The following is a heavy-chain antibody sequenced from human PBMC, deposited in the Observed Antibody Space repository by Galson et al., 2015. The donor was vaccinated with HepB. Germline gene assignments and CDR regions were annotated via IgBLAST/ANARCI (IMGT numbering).Heavy chain of an antibody. CDR3: ARDEVAEYRGGGSTMSV. D-gene: IGHD5/OR15-5a*01. CDR2: ISATNRYI. CDR1: GFTFRTYS. V-gene: IGHV3-21*01. J-gene: IGHJ4*02. Sequence: SLRLSCAASGFTFRTYSLNWVRQAPGKGLEWVSSISATNRYIYYADSVRGRFTISRDNAKNSVYLQMNSLRAEDTALYYCARDEVAEYRGGGSTMSVWGQGTLVTVSS.